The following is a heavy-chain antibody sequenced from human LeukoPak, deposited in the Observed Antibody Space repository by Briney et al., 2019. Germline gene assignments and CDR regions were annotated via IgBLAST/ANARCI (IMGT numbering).Heavy chain of an antibody. Sequence: SETLSLTCTVSGGSISSYYWSWIRQPPGKGLEWIGYIYYSGSTNYNPSLKSRVTISVDTSKNQFSLKLSSVTAADTAVYYCARSSITMVRGESEYFDYWGQGTLVTVSS. CDR3: ARSSITMVRGESEYFDY. CDR2: IYYSGST. V-gene: IGHV4-59*12. CDR1: GGSISSYY. J-gene: IGHJ4*02. D-gene: IGHD3-10*01.